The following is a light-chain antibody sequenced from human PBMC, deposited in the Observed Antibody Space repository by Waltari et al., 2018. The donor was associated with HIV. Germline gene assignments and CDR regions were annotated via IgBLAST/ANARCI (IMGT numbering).Light chain of an antibody. Sequence: VLTSPPATPSLAPGERATPSCAASQTVTCDFLAWYQQKPGLAPSLLIYAASNRATGIPARFSGSGSGTDFTLTISRLEPEDFAVYYCQQYGSSPRTFGQGTKVEIK. V-gene: IGKV3D-20*01. CDR2: AAS. CDR1: QTVTCDF. J-gene: IGKJ1*01. CDR3: QQYGSSPRT.